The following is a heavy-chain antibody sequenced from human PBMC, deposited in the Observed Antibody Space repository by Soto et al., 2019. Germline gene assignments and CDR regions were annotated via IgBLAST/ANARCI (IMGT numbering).Heavy chain of an antibody. V-gene: IGHV1-69*12. CDR1: GGTFSSYA. D-gene: IGHD6-13*01. Sequence: QVQLVQSGAEVKKPGSSVNVDCKAYGGTFSSYAISWVLQSHGQGLEWRGGIIPIFGTANYAQEFQGRVTITADESTSPAYMELSSLRSEDTAVYYCARAVIAAAGTAGWGHGTLATVSS. J-gene: IGHJ4*01. CDR2: IIPIFGTA. CDR3: ARAVIAAAGTAG.